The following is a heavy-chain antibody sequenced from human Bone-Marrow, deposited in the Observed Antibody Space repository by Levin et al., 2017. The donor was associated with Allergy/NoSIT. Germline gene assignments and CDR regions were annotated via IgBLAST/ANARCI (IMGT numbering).Heavy chain of an antibody. CDR3: AKGSVLTAFDY. D-gene: IGHD3-9*01. J-gene: IGHJ4*02. CDR2: IYQTGST. Sequence: SETLSLTCTVSGASISRNFYWSWVRQPPGKGLEWIGYIYQTGSTNYSPSLKSRVTISVDTSNNQFSLSLRSVTAADTAVYYCAKGSVLTAFDYWGQGTPVTVSS. CDR1: GASISRNFY. V-gene: IGHV4-59*01.